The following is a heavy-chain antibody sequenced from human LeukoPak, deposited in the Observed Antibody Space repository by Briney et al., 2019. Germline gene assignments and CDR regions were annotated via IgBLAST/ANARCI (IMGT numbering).Heavy chain of an antibody. Sequence: PGGSLRLSCAASGFTFDDYAMHWVRQAPGKGLEWVSGISWNSGSIGYADSVKGRFTISRDNAKNSLYLQMNSLRAEDTALYYCAKSGSYHLYYFDYWGQGTLVTVSS. CDR2: ISWNSGSI. J-gene: IGHJ4*02. D-gene: IGHD1-26*01. CDR1: GFTFDDYA. CDR3: AKSGSYHLYYFDY. V-gene: IGHV3-9*01.